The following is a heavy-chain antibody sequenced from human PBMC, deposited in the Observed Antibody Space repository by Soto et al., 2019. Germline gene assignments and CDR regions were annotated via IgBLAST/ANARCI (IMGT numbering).Heavy chain of an antibody. D-gene: IGHD2-2*01. V-gene: IGHV2-5*02. CDR3: ARYGVVPAATYTNAFDS. CDR2: IYWDDDK. Sequence: SGPTLVNPTQTLTLTCTFSGFSLSTSGVGVGWIRQPPGKALEWLALIYWDDDKRYSPSLKSRLTITKDTSKNQVVLTMTNMDPVDTATYYCARYGVVPAATYTNAFDSWGQGTMDTVSS. J-gene: IGHJ3*02. CDR1: GFSLSTSGVG.